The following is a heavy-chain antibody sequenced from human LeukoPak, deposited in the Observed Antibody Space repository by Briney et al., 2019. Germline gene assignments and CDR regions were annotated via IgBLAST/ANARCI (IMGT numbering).Heavy chain of an antibody. CDR1: GFNFRGYG. Sequence: GGSLRLSCAASGFNFRGYGMHWVRQAPGKGLEWVTFIHYDGRNQYYADSVKGRFTISRDNAKNSLYLQMNSLRAEDAAVYYCAKAPLGRCTGVICYYFDYWGQGTLVTVSS. J-gene: IGHJ4*02. D-gene: IGHD2-15*01. CDR3: AKAPLGRCTGVICYYFDY. V-gene: IGHV3-30*02. CDR2: IHYDGRNQ.